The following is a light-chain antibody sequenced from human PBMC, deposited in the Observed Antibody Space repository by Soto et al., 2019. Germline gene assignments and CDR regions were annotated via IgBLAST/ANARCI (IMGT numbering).Light chain of an antibody. CDR3: MQSLQTPLT. Sequence: DIVMTQSPLSLPVTPGEPASISCRSSQSLLDSNGYNCLEWYLQKPGQSPQLLICLGSNRASGVPDRLSGSGSGTFFTLKISRVEAEDVGVYYCMQSLQTPLTFGQGTKVEIK. CDR2: LGS. V-gene: IGKV2-28*01. CDR1: QSLLDSNGYNC. J-gene: IGKJ1*01.